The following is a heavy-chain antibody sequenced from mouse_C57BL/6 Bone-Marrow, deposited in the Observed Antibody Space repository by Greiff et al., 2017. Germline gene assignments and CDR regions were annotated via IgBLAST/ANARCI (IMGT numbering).Heavy chain of an antibody. V-gene: IGHV2-2*01. Sequence: QVQLQQSGPGLVQPSQSLSITCTVSGFSLTSYGVHWVRQSPGKGLEWLGVIWSGGSTDYNAAFISRLSISKDNSKSQVFFKMNSLQADDTAIYYWARNDYDTGYYFDYWGQGTTRTVSS. CDR3: ARNDYDTGYYFDY. J-gene: IGHJ2*01. CDR2: IWSGGST. D-gene: IGHD2-4*01. CDR1: GFSLTSYG.